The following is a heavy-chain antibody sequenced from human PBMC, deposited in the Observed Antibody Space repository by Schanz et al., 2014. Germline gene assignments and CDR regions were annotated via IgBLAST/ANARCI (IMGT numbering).Heavy chain of an antibody. Sequence: EVQVVESGGGLVQPGGSLRLSCAASGFTFSDHHMDWVRQAPGKGLEWLGRTRNKANSYTTGYAASVKGRFTISRDESKNSLYLQMNSLKTEDTAVYYCARPPRMDVWGQGTMVTVSS. CDR2: TRNKANSYTT. J-gene: IGHJ6*02. CDR1: GFTFSDHH. V-gene: IGHV3-72*01. CDR3: ARPPRMDV.